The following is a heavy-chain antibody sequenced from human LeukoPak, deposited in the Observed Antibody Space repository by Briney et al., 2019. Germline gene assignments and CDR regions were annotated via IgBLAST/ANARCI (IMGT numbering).Heavy chain of an antibody. CDR1: GFTFSDYY. V-gene: IGHV3-11*04. J-gene: IGHJ2*01. Sequence: GGSLRLSWAASGFTFSDYYMSWIRRAPGKGLEWVSYISSSGSTIYYADSVNGRFTISRDNAKNSLYLQMDSLRAEDTAVYFCARKFTVAGINWYFDLWGRGTLVTVSS. CDR3: ARKFTVAGINWYFDL. CDR2: ISSSGSTI. D-gene: IGHD6-19*01.